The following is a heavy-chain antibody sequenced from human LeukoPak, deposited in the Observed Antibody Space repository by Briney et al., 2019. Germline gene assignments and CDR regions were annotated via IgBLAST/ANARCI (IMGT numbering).Heavy chain of an antibody. CDR2: ISGSSASI. CDR3: ARGGGLDV. V-gene: IGHV3-21*04. CDR1: GFTFSSYS. J-gene: IGHJ6*02. D-gene: IGHD3-16*01. Sequence: GGSLRLSCAASGFTFSSYSMNWVRQSPGKGLEWVSSISGSSASIYYADSVKGRFTISRDNAKNSLYLQMSNLRAEDTAVYFCARGGGLDVWGQGATVTVSS.